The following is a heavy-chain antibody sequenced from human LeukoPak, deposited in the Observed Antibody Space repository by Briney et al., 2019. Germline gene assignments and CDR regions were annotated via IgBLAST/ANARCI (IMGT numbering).Heavy chain of an antibody. Sequence: GGSLRLSCAASGFTVSSNYMSWVRQAPGKGLEWVSVIYSGGSTYYADSVKGRFTISRDNSKNTLYLQMNSLRAEDTAVYYCARDGTKWFGEPCPDYWGQGTLVTVSS. CDR2: IYSGGST. V-gene: IGHV3-53*01. J-gene: IGHJ4*02. CDR3: ARDGTKWFGEPCPDY. CDR1: GFTVSSNY. D-gene: IGHD3-10*01.